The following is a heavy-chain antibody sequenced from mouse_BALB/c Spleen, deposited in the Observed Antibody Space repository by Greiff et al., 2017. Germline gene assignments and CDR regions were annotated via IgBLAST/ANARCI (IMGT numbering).Heavy chain of an antibody. CDR2: INSNGGST. J-gene: IGHJ3*01. Sequence: DVHLVESGGGLVQPGGSLKLSCAASGFTFSSYGMSWVRQTPDKRLELVATINSNGGSTYYPDSVKGRFTISRDNAKNTLYLQMSSLKSEDTAMYYCARDNMITTGCAYWGQGTLVTVSA. CDR3: ARDNMITTGCAY. D-gene: IGHD2-4*01. CDR1: GFTFSSYG. V-gene: IGHV5-6-3*01.